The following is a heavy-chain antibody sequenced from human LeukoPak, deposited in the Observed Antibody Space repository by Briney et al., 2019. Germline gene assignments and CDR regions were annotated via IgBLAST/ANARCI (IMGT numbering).Heavy chain of an antibody. D-gene: IGHD6-6*01. V-gene: IGHV3-7*02. Sequence: GSLRLSCAASGFTFTFYWMSWVRQAPGKGLEWVANIKQDGSEKYYVDSVEGRFTISRDNAKNSLSLQMNSLRGEDTAVYYCVRALGSSSADYWGQGTLVTVSS. CDR2: IKQDGSEK. CDR1: GFTFTFYW. CDR3: VRALGSSSADY. J-gene: IGHJ4*02.